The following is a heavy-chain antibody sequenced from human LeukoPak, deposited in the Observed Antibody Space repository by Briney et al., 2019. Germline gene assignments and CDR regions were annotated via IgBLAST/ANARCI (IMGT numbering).Heavy chain of an antibody. D-gene: IGHD3-9*01. V-gene: IGHV3-30*04. Sequence: GGSLRLSCAASGFSFSDYAMHWVRQAPGKGLGWVTVVWFDGGNRYYADSVKGRFSISRDNSKNMVYLQMNSLTTEDTAVYYCARGHYEGPYYDILAGYYGFDFWGLGTLVTVSS. CDR1: GFSFSDYA. CDR2: VWFDGGNR. J-gene: IGHJ4*02. CDR3: ARGHYEGPYYDILAGYYGFDF.